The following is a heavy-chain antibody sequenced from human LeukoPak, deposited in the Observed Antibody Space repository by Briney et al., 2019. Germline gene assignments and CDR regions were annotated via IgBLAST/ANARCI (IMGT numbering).Heavy chain of an antibody. CDR3: ARDWQLDY. J-gene: IGHJ4*02. CDR2: FSHDGSSK. CDR1: GFSFITYA. V-gene: IGHV3-30-3*01. Sequence: QPGRSLRLSCAAPGFSFITYAMFWVRQGPGKGLEGVAVFSHDGSSKYYADSVKGRFTISRDNSKSTLFLEMNSLTADDTAVYYCARDWQLDYWGQGTLVTVSS.